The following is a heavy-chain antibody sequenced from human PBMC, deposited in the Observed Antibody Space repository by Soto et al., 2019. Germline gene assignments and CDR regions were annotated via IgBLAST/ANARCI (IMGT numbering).Heavy chain of an antibody. Sequence: QVHLVQSGAEVKKPGASVKVSCKGSGYGFTTYGITWVRQAPGQGLEWMAWISPHNGKTNYAQKLQGRVTVTRDTSTSNAYMELRSLSADGTAVYYCARGRYGEYWGQGALVTVSS. V-gene: IGHV1-18*01. J-gene: IGHJ4*02. D-gene: IGHD3-10*01. CDR1: GYGFTTYG. CDR3: ARGRYGEY. CDR2: ISPHNGKT.